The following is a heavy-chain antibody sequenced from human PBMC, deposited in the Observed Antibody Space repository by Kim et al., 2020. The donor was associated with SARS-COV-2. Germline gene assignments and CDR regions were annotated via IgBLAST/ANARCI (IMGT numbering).Heavy chain of an antibody. J-gene: IGHJ3*02. D-gene: IGHD3-16*01. CDR3: ARRIRLGGDAFDI. V-gene: IGHV1-18*01. Sequence: YAQKLQGRVTMTTDTSTSTAYMELRSLRSDDTAMYYCARRIRLGGDAFDIWGQGTMVTVSS.